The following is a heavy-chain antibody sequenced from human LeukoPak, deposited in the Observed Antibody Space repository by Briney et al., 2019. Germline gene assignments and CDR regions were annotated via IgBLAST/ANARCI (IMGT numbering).Heavy chain of an antibody. CDR3: ARDHSSGWYGYAFDV. Sequence: SGGSLRLSXVASGFTFGSYSMNWVRLAPGKGLEWVSSISSSTSYIYYADSVKGRFTISRDNAENSLYLQMNSLRAEDTAVYYCARDHSSGWYGYAFDVWGQGTMVTVSS. CDR2: ISSSTSYI. CDR1: GFTFGSYS. D-gene: IGHD6-19*01. V-gene: IGHV3-21*01. J-gene: IGHJ3*01.